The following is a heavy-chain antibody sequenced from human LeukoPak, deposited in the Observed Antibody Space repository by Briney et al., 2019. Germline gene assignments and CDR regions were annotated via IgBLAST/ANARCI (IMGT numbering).Heavy chain of an antibody. V-gene: IGHV3-30*04. CDR2: ISYDGSNK. J-gene: IGHJ5*02. Sequence: GGSLRLSCAASGFTFSTYAMHWVRQAPGKGLEWVAVISYDGSNKYYADSVKGRFTISRDNSKNTLYLQMNSLRAEDTAVYYCASRATVTTDRFWFDPWGQGTLVTVSS. CDR3: ASRATVTTDRFWFDP. CDR1: GFTFSTYA. D-gene: IGHD4-11*01.